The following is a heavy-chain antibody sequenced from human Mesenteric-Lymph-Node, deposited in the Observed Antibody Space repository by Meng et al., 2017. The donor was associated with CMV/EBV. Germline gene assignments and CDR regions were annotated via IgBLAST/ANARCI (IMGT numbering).Heavy chain of an antibody. Sequence: GESLKISCVASGFTFSNYTMCWVRQAPGKGLVWVSRINSDGNITTYADSVKGRFTISRDNAKNTLYLQMNSLRAEDTAVYYCAREYSTSSGGRAFDIWGQGTMVTVSS. CDR1: GFTFSNYT. D-gene: IGHD6-6*01. CDR2: INSDGNIT. J-gene: IGHJ3*02. V-gene: IGHV3-74*01. CDR3: AREYSTSSGGRAFDI.